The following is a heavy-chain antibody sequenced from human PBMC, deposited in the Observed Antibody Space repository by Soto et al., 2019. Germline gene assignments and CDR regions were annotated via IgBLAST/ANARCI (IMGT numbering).Heavy chain of an antibody. Sequence: GASVKVSCKAAGYTFTTYYIHWVRQATGQGLEWMGIINPSGGTTTFAQKFQGRVTMTSDTSTSTVYMELSSLRSEDTALYFCARGPNTNTLYRRFNPWGQGPLVT. CDR3: ARGPNTNTLYRRFNP. J-gene: IGHJ5*02. CDR1: GYTFTTYY. V-gene: IGHV1-46*03. CDR2: INPSGGTT. D-gene: IGHD2-8*01.